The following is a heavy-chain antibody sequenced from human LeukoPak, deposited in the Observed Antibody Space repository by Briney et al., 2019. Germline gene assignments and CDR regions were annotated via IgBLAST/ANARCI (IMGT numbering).Heavy chain of an antibody. Sequence: GGSLRLSCAASGFTFNSHAMNWVRQAPGKGLERVSSISGSDGSTYYAESVKGRFTISRDNSKNTLYLQMNSLRAEDTAVYHCAKGKGYSSSSSDHWGQGTLVTVSS. CDR2: ISGSDGST. CDR1: GFTFNSHA. CDR3: AKGKGYSSSSSDH. J-gene: IGHJ5*02. V-gene: IGHV3-23*01. D-gene: IGHD6-6*01.